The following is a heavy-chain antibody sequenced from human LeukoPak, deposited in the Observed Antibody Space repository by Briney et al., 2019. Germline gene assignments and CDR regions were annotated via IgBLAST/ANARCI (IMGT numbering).Heavy chain of an antibody. Sequence: PSETLSLTCTVSGGSISRYYWSWIRQPPGKGLEWIGYIYYSGRTNYNPSLKSRVTISVDTSKNQFSLKLSSVTAADTAVYYCARDRLGYYYDSSGSGGDDAFDIWGQGTMVTVSS. CDR1: GGSISRYY. CDR3: ARDRLGYYYDSSGSGGDDAFDI. J-gene: IGHJ3*02. V-gene: IGHV4-59*01. D-gene: IGHD3-22*01. CDR2: IYYSGRT.